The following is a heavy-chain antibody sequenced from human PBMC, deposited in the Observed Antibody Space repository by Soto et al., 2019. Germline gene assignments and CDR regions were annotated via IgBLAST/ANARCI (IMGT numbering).Heavy chain of an antibody. CDR2: ISPYNGET. D-gene: IGHD3-16*02. CDR1: GYTFTSNS. Sequence: QVHLVQSGAELKKPGASVKVSCAASGYTFTSNSITWVRQAPGQGLEWMGMISPYNGETSYAEKFQGRLTMTTDTSKSTAYMELRSLRSDDTAVYYCARVWGSYRAPSGGAGFDPWGQGTLVTVSS. CDR3: ARVWGSYRAPSGGAGFDP. J-gene: IGHJ5*02. V-gene: IGHV1-18*04.